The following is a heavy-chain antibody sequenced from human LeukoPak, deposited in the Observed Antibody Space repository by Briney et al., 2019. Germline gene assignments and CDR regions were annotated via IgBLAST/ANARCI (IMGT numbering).Heavy chain of an antibody. J-gene: IGHJ4*02. V-gene: IGHV3-7*01. Sequence: PGGSLRLSCAASGFTFSSYWMSWVRQAPGKGLEWVANIKQDGSEKYYVDSVKGRFTISRDNAKNSLYLQMNSLRAEDTAVYYCARGGTRLWSGYYTGEDYWGQGTLVTVSS. CDR1: GFTFSSYW. CDR3: ARGGTRLWSGYYTGEDY. D-gene: IGHD3-3*01. CDR2: IKQDGSEK.